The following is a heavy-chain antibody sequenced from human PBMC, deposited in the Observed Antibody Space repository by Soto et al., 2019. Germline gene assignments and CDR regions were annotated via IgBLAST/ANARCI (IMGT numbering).Heavy chain of an antibody. J-gene: IGHJ4*02. CDR1: GGSFSGYY. CDR2: IKHSGST. D-gene: IGHD6-6*01. Sequence: SETLSLTCAVYGGSFSGYYWSWIRQPPGKGLEWIGEIKHSGSTNYNPSLKSRVTISIDTSKNQFSLKLSSVTAADTAIYYCARTSRFEYWGQGTLVTVSS. CDR3: ARTSRFEY. V-gene: IGHV4-34*01.